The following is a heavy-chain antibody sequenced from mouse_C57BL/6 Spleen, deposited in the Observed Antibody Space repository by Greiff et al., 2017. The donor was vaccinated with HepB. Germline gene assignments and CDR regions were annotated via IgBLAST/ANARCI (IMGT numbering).Heavy chain of an antibody. CDR3: ARNRAGTRYFDV. J-gene: IGHJ1*03. D-gene: IGHD4-1*01. Sequence: QVQLQQPGAELVKPGASVKLSCKASGYTFTSYWMQWVKQRPGQGLEWIGEIDPSDSYTNYNQKFKGKATLTVDTSSSTAYMQLSSLTSEDSAVYYCARNRAGTRYFDVWGTGTTVTVSS. CDR2: IDPSDSYT. V-gene: IGHV1-50*01. CDR1: GYTFTSYW.